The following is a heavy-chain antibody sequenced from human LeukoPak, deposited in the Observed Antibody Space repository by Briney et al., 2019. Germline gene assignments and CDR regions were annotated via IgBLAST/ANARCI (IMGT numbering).Heavy chain of an antibody. Sequence: SETLSLTCTVSGGSISSSSYYWGWIRQPPGKGLEWIGSIYYSGSTYYNPSLKSRVTISVDTSKNQFSLKLSSVTAADTAMYHCARDVGWRGMNYYMDVWGKGTTVTVSS. CDR1: GGSISSSSYY. CDR3: ARDVGWRGMNYYMDV. V-gene: IGHV4-39*07. CDR2: IYYSGST. D-gene: IGHD3-3*01. J-gene: IGHJ6*03.